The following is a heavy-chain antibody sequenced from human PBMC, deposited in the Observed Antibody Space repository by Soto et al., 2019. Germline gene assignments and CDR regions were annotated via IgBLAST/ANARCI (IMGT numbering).Heavy chain of an antibody. J-gene: IGHJ4*02. Sequence: QVQLVESGGGVVQPGRSLRLSCAVSGFIVSTYGMHWVRQAPGKGLEWVAVISRDGGTKYYADSVKGRFTISRDTSRNTLFLEMNSLRGDDMAVYYCTGEVASGYWGQGTLVTVSS. CDR3: TGEVASGY. CDR1: GFIVSTYG. CDR2: ISRDGGTK. V-gene: IGHV3-30*03. D-gene: IGHD2-8*02.